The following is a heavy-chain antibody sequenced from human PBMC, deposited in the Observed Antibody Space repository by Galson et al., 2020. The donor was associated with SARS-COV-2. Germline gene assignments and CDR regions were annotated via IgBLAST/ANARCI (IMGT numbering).Heavy chain of an antibody. J-gene: IGHJ2*01. CDR1: GDSMLSYY. CDR2: IYTSGST. D-gene: IGHD4-17*01. CDR3: ARDLDFGVEWYFDI. V-gene: IGHV4-4*07. Sequence: TLSLTCTVSGDSMLSYYWTWIRQPVGKGLEWIGRIYTSGSTDYNPSLKSRVTMSVDTSKRQFSLKISSVTAADTAVYYCARDLDFGVEWYFDIWGRGTLVTVSA.